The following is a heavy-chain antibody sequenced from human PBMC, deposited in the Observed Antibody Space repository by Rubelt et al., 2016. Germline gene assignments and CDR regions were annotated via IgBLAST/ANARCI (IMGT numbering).Heavy chain of an antibody. V-gene: IGHV1-3*01. CDR3: ARGGLSELLWFGESRIDY. D-gene: IGHD3-10*01. J-gene: IGHJ4*02. Sequence: QVQLVQSGAEVKKPGASVKVSCKASGYTFTSYAMHWVRQAPGQRLEWMGWINAGNGNTKYSQKLQGRVTITRETSASTAYMELSSLRSEDTAVYYCARGGLSELLWFGESRIDYWGQGTLVTVSS. CDR1: GYTFTSYA. CDR2: INAGNGNT.